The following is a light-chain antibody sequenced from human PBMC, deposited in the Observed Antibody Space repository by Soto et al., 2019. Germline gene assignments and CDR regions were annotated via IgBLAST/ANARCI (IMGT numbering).Light chain of an antibody. CDR1: QSVSSN. Sequence: EIVMTQSPATLSVSPGERATLSCRASQSVSSNLAWYQQKPGQAPRLLIYAASSRATGIPDRFSGSGSGTDFTLSISRLEPEDFAVYYCHQYGSSITWTFGQGTKVEIK. V-gene: IGKV3-20*01. J-gene: IGKJ1*01. CDR3: HQYGSSITWT. CDR2: AAS.